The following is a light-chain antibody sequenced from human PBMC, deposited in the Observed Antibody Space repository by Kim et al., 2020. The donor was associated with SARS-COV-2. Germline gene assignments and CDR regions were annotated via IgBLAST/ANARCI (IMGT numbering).Light chain of an antibody. Sequence: SVSPGERATLSCGASQSVSSNLAWYQQKPGQAPRLLIYGASTRATGIPARFSGGGSGTEFTLTISSLQSEDFAVYYCQQYNNWPPAFGQGTKLEI. V-gene: IGKV3-15*01. J-gene: IGKJ2*01. CDR2: GAS. CDR3: QQYNNWPPA. CDR1: QSVSSN.